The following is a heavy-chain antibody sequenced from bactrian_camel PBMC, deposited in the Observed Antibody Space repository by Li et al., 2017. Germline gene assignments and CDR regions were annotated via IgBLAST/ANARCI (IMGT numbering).Heavy chain of an antibody. D-gene: IGHD2*01. V-gene: IGHV3S1*01. CDR1: GRSNENYF. CDR2: MYTGFGGGNI. Sequence: HVQLVESGGGSVQAGGSPRLSCAISGRSNENYFLAWFRQPPGKEREGVAAMYTGFGGGNIYYDDSVKGRFTISQDNAKKTLYLQMNNLKTEDTAVYFCGTDCADIVIVATAINPLYTYEGQGTQVTVS. J-gene: IGHJ4*01.